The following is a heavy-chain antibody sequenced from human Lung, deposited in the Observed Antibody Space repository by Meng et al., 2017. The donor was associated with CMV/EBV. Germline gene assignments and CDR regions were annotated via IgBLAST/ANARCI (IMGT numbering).Heavy chain of an antibody. CDR2: ISYDGRNK. D-gene: IGHD3-16*01. V-gene: IGHV3-30*03. Sequence: QVQLVESGGGVVQPGTSLRLSCAVSGFTFSTYGIYWVRQAPGKGLEWVAVISYDGRNKYYADSVRGRFTISRDNSKSTLYLQMNSLRGDDTAVYYCAGGYWGPGTLVTVSS. J-gene: IGHJ4*02. CDR3: AGGY. CDR1: GFTFSTYG.